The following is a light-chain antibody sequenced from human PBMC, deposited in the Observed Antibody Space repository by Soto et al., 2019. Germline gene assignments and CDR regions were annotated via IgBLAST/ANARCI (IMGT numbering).Light chain of an antibody. V-gene: IGKV1-5*01. CDR2: DAS. Sequence: IKMTQSPSTLSASLGDRVTIPCRASQSVSDWLAWYQQKPGNPPKLLIYDASSLESGVPSRFSGSGSGTEFTLTSSRLKPDDFATYYCQQYNSYPRTFGQGTKVDIK. J-gene: IGKJ1*01. CDR3: QQYNSYPRT. CDR1: QSVSDW.